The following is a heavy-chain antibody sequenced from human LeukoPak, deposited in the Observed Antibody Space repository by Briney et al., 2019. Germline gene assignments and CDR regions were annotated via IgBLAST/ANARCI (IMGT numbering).Heavy chain of an antibody. CDR1: GFTFDDYA. CDR3: AKGSYGSGSYVDY. CDR2: INWNSNNI. Sequence: PGGSLRLSCAASGFTFDDYAMHWVRQAPGKGLEWVSGINWNSNNIDYADSVKGRFSISRDNAKNSLYLQMNSLRAEDTALYYCAKGSYGSGSYVDYWGQGTLITVSS. V-gene: IGHV3-9*01. D-gene: IGHD3-10*01. J-gene: IGHJ4*02.